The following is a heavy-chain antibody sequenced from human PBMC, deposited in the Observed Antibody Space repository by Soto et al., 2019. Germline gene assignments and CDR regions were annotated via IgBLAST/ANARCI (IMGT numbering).Heavy chain of an antibody. Sequence: GGSLRLSCAASGFTFSSYEMNWVRQAPGKGLEWVSYISGSGSTIYYADSVKGRFTISRDNAKNSRYLQMNSLRAEDTAVYYCARDHKGGYYYYGMDVWGQGTTVTVSS. CDR2: ISGSGSTI. CDR3: ARDHKGGYYYYGMDV. J-gene: IGHJ6*02. CDR1: GFTFSSYE. V-gene: IGHV3-48*03.